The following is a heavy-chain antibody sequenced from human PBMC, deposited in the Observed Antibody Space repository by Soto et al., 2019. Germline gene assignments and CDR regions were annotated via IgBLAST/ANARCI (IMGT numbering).Heavy chain of an antibody. CDR2: IYPGDSDT. Sequence: PAESLKIACKGSGYTFTSYSIGCVRQMPGKGLEWMGIIYPGDSDTRYSRSFQGQVTTPAHKSNSTAYLQWGSLKASDTAMYYCARLGKNCSSTNCYSRDALDIWGQGTMVTVSS. D-gene: IGHD2-2*01. CDR1: GYTFTSYS. CDR3: ARLGKNCSSTNCYSRDALDI. V-gene: IGHV5-51*01. J-gene: IGHJ3*02.